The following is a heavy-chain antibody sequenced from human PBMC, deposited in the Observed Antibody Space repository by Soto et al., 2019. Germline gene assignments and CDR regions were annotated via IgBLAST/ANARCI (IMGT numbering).Heavy chain of an antibody. CDR2: IDIGGNT. J-gene: IGHJ4*02. Sequence: EVQVVESGGGLVQPGGSLRLSCAASGFSVTNNYMNWVRQAPGKGLEWVSIIDIGGNTYYADSVKDRLTISRDNSRHTLFLLMDSLRAEDTAVYYCARGRGSTGYLGREHYFDYWGQGTLVTVSP. CDR3: ARGRGSTGYLGREHYFDY. D-gene: IGHD2-2*01. CDR1: GFSVTNNY. V-gene: IGHV3-66*01.